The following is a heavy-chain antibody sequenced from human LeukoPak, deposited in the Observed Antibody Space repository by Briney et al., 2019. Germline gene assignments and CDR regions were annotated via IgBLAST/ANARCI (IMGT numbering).Heavy chain of an antibody. V-gene: IGHV3-30-3*01. CDR3: AREDSYYYGSGSYPFDY. J-gene: IGHJ4*02. Sequence: GRSLRLSCAASGFTFSAYAMHWVRQAPGKGLEWVAVISYDGSNKYYADSVKGRFTTSRDNSKNTLYLQMNSLRAEDTAVYYCAREDSYYYGSGSYPFDYWGQGTLVTVSS. CDR1: GFTFSAYA. CDR2: ISYDGSNK. D-gene: IGHD3-10*01.